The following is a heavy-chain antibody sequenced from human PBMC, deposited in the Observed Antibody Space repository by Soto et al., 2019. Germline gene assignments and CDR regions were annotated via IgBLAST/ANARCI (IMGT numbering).Heavy chain of an antibody. CDR2: INHSGST. CDR3: ARGQLPLTHRRGVVYYFDY. D-gene: IGHD1-7*01. Sequence: SETLSLTCAVYGGSFSGYYWSWIRQPPGKGLEWIGEINHSGSTNYNPSLKSRVTISVDTSKNQFSLKLSSVTAADTAVYYCARGQLPLTHRRGVVYYFDYWGQGTLVTVSS. J-gene: IGHJ4*02. CDR1: GGSFSGYY. V-gene: IGHV4-34*01.